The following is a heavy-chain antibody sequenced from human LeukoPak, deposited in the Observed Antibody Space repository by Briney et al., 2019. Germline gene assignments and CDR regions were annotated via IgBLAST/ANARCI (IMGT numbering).Heavy chain of an antibody. CDR3: ARDLRGLTNYNWFAP. CDR2: IYYSGSA. D-gene: IGHD1-20*01. J-gene: IGHJ5*02. Sequence: SETLSLTCTASGGSISSGAYYWSRIRQHPGKGLEWIGYIYYSGSAYYNPSLESRVTISVDTSKNQFSLNLSSVTAADTAVYYCARDLRGLTNYNWFAPWGQGTLVTVSS. CDR1: GGSISSGAYY. V-gene: IGHV4-31*03.